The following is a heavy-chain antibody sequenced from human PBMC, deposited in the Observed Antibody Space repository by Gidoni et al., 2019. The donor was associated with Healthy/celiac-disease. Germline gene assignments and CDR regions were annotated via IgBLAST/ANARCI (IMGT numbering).Heavy chain of an antibody. D-gene: IGHD3-22*01. J-gene: IGHJ6*02. CDR2: IYNSGST. CDR1: GGSISSYY. Sequence: QVQLQESGPGLVKPSETLSLTCTVSGGSISSYYWSWIRQPPGKGLEWIGYIYNSGSTNYNPSLKSRVTISVDTSKNQFSLKLSSVTAADTAVYYCARLGYDSSGYYYYYGMDVWGQGTTVTVSS. V-gene: IGHV4-59*08. CDR3: ARLGYDSSGYYYYYGMDV.